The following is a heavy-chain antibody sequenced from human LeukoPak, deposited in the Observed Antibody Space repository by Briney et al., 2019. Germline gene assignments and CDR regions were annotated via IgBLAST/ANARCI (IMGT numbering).Heavy chain of an antibody. V-gene: IGHV3-30*02. D-gene: IGHD2-15*01. J-gene: IGHJ4*02. CDR2: IRYDGSNK. Sequence: PGGSLRLSCAASGFTFSSYGMHWVRQAPGKGLEWVAFIRYDGSNKYYADSVKGRFTISRDNSKNTLYLQMNSLRAEDTAVYYCARGSYCSGGSCYSGYYFDYWGQGTLVTVSS. CDR1: GFTFSSYG. CDR3: ARGSYCSGGSCYSGYYFDY.